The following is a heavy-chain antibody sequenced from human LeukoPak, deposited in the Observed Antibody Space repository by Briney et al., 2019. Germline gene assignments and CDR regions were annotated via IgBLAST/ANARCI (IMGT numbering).Heavy chain of an antibody. J-gene: IGHJ4*02. V-gene: IGHV3-7*01. CDR1: GFTFSIYW. Sequence: GGSLRLSCTASGFTFSIYWMSWVRQAPGKGLEWVASIKEGGSEEHYVDSVKGRFTISRDNAGNSVHVQMNSLRAEDTAVYFCARIRPGNYFDYWGQGALVTVSS. CDR3: ARIRPGNYFDY. CDR2: IKEGGSEE. D-gene: IGHD6-6*01.